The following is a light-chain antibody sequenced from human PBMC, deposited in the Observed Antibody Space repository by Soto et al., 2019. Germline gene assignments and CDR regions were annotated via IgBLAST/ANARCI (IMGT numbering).Light chain of an antibody. J-gene: IGKJ1*01. CDR3: QEHRTSPPSWT. V-gene: IGKV3-20*01. CDR2: GTS. CDR1: QSVSSNY. Sequence: EIVLTQSPGTLSFSPGERATLSCRASQSVSSNYLAWYQQKPGQPPRLLIYGTSSRATGIPDRFSGSGSGTDFTLTISRLEPEDFAVYSCQEHRTSPPSWTFGQGTKVEI.